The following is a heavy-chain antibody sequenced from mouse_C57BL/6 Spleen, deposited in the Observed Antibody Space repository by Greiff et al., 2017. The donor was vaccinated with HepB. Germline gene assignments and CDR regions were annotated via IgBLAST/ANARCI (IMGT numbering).Heavy chain of an antibody. D-gene: IGHD2-10*02. CDR3: ARRGYGNYRYAMDY. CDR2: ISNGGGST. V-gene: IGHV5-12*01. CDR1: GFTFSDYY. J-gene: IGHJ4*01. Sequence: EVKVVESGGGLVQPGGSLKLSCAASGFTFSDYYMYWVRQTPEKRLEWVAYISNGGGSTYYPETVKGRFTISRDNAKNTLYLQMSRLKSEDTAMYYCARRGYGNYRYAMDYWGQGTSVTVSS.